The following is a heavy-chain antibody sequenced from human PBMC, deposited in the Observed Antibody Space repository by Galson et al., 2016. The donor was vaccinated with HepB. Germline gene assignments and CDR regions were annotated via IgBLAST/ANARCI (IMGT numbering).Heavy chain of an antibody. Sequence: SLRLSCAASGFTFSSYAMHWVRQAPGKGLEWVAVISYDGSNKYYADSVKGRFTISRDNSKNTLYLQMNSLRAEDTAVYYCARRRFATGVILYHFDFWGRGALVTVSP. V-gene: IGHV3-30-3*01. CDR1: GFTFSSYA. CDR3: ARRRFATGVILYHFDF. J-gene: IGHJ4*02. D-gene: IGHD3/OR15-3a*01. CDR2: ISYDGSNK.